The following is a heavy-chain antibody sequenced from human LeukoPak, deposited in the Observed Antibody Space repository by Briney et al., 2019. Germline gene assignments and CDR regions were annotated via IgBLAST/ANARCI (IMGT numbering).Heavy chain of an antibody. J-gene: IGHJ4*02. Sequence: GGSLRLSCAASGFTLSSYSMSWVRQAPGKGLEWVSSIISSSSYIYYADSVKGRFTISRDSAKNSLYLQMNSLRAEDTAVYYCARKGRSSSDYWGQGTLVAVSS. CDR1: GFTLSSYS. CDR3: ARKGRSSSDY. D-gene: IGHD2-2*01. CDR2: IISSSSYI. V-gene: IGHV3-21*01.